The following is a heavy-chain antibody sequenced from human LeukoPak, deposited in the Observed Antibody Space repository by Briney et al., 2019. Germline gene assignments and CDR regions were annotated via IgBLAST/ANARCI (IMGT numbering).Heavy chain of an antibody. J-gene: IGHJ6*03. CDR3: AKDPTTVTTKVDYYYYMDV. V-gene: IGHV3-23*01. CDR2: ISGSGGST. Sequence: GGSLRLSCAASGFTFSSYAMSWVRRAPGKGLEWVSAISGSGGSTNYADSVKGRFTISRDNSKNTLYLQMNSLRAEDTAVYYCAKDPTTVTTKVDYYYYMDVWGKGTTVTVSS. D-gene: IGHD4-17*01. CDR1: GFTFSSYA.